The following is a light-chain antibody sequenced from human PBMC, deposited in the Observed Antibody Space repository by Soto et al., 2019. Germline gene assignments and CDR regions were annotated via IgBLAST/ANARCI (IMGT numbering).Light chain of an antibody. CDR1: SRDVGIYNY. Sequence: QSALTQPRSVSGSPGQSVTVSCTGTSRDVGIYNYVSWYQQRPDTAPKVMIYDVTKRPSGVPDRFSGSKSANTASLTISGLQAEDEADYYCCSYAGNYTLLFGGGTKLTVL. V-gene: IGLV2-11*01. CDR2: DVT. J-gene: IGLJ3*02. CDR3: CSYAGNYTLL.